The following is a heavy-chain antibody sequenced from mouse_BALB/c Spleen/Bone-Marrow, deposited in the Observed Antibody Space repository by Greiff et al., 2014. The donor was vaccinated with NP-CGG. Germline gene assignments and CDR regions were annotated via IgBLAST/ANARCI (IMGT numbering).Heavy chain of an antibody. D-gene: IGHD2-14*01. V-gene: IGHV5-6*02. Sequence: EVMLVESGGDLVKPGGSLKLSCAASGFTFSTYGMSWVRQTPDKRLEWVATINSGGSYTYYPDSVMGRFTISRDNAKNTLYLQMTSLKSEDTAMYYCTRRGRYDERTGMDYWGHGTSVTVSS. J-gene: IGHJ4*01. CDR2: INSGGSYT. CDR3: TRRGRYDERTGMDY. CDR1: GFTFSTYG.